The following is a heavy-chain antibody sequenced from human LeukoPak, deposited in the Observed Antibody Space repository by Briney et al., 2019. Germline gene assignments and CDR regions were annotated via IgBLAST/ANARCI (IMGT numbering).Heavy chain of an antibody. CDR3: AGGLGSSSWYYFDY. CDR1: GYTFTNYA. V-gene: IGHV7-4-1*02. CDR2: INTNTGNP. J-gene: IGHJ4*02. Sequence: GASVTVSCKASGYTFTNYAINWVRQAPGQGLEWMGWINTNTGNPTYAQGFTGRFVFSLDTSVSTAYLQISSLKAEDTAVYYCAGGLGSSSWYYFDYWGQGTLVTVSS. D-gene: IGHD6-13*01.